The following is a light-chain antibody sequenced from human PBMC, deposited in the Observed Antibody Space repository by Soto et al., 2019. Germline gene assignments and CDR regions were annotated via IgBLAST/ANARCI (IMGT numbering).Light chain of an antibody. CDR2: GAS. J-gene: IGKJ5*01. CDR3: QQYNSWPPIT. Sequence: EFVLTQSPGTLSLSPGERATLSCRASQSVSSSLAWYQQKPGQAPRLLIYGASTRATGIPARFSGSGSGTEFTLTISSLQSEDFAVYYCQQYNSWPPITFGQGTRLEIK. V-gene: IGKV3-15*01. CDR1: QSVSSS.